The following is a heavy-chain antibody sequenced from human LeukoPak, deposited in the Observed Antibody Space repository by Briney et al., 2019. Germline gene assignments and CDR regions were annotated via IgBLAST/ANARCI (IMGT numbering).Heavy chain of an antibody. CDR2: ISGSGGST. CDR3: ATMLRYDFWSGYYFDY. V-gene: IGHV3-23*01. D-gene: IGHD3-3*01. CDR1: GFTFSSYA. Sequence: GGSLRLSCAASGFTFSSYAMSWVRQAPGKGLEWVSAISGSGGSTYYADSVKGRFTISRDNSKNTLYLQMNSLRAEDTAVYYCATMLRYDFWSGYYFDYWGQGTLVTVSS. J-gene: IGHJ4*02.